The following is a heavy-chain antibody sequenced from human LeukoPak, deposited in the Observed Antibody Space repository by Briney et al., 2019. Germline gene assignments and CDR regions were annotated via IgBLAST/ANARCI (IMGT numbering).Heavy chain of an antibody. D-gene: IGHD6-25*01. CDR2: INPDGSIT. CDR3: AQRAQDY. Sequence: GGSLRLSCAASGFSFSNYWMHWVRQAPGRGLLWVSQINPDGSITKYADSVKGRFTISRDNAKNTLYLQMNSLRAEDTAIYYCAQRAQDYWGQGTLVTVSS. V-gene: IGHV3-74*01. CDR1: GFSFSNYW. J-gene: IGHJ4*02.